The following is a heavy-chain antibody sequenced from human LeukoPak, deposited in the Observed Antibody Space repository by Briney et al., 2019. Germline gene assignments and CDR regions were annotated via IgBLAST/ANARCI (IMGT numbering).Heavy chain of an antibody. V-gene: IGHV4-39*01. D-gene: IGHD3-22*01. CDR3: ARRSQSYDSSGYSPGYYSDY. Sequence: PSETLSLTCTVSGGSISSSSYYWGWIRQPPGKGLEWIGSIYYSGSTYYNPSLKSRVTISVDTSKNQFSLKLSSVTAADTAVYYCARRSQSYDSSGYSPGYYSDYWGQGTLVTVSS. CDR1: GGSISSSSYY. J-gene: IGHJ4*02. CDR2: IYYSGST.